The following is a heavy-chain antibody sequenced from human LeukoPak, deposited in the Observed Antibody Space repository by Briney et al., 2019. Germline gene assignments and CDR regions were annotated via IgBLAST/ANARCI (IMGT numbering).Heavy chain of an antibody. CDR3: VAPIYYFDY. V-gene: IGHV4-39*02. J-gene: IGHJ4*02. CDR1: GGSISSSSYY. Sequence: SETLSLTCTVSGGSISSSSYYWGWIRQPPGKGLEWIGSIYYSGSTYYNPSLKSRVSITADTSKNHFSLNLSSVTAADTAVYFCVAPIYYFDYWGQGILVTVSS. CDR2: IYYSGST. D-gene: IGHD2/OR15-2a*01.